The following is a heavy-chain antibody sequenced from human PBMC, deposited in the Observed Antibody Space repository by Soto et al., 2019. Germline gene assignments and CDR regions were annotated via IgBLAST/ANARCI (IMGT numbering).Heavy chain of an antibody. Sequence: SETLSLTCSFSGYSVNSNKYYWGLIRQPPGKGLECIGSIDYRGKTYYNPSLQTRVTISPDKSKRQFSLRLNSVNAADSAVYFCARLEGLATISYYFDFWGQGDQVTDS. V-gene: IGHV4-39*01. CDR3: ARLEGLATISYYFDF. D-gene: IGHD3-9*01. CDR2: IDYRGKT. J-gene: IGHJ4*02. CDR1: GYSVNSNKYY.